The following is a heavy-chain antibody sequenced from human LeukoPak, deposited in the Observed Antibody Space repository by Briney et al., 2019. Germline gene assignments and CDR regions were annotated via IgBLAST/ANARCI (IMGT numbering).Heavy chain of an antibody. CDR3: ARVGGNSPRAYFDL. CDR2: IYYSGST. J-gene: IGHJ2*01. CDR1: GGSISSGDYY. D-gene: IGHD4-23*01. Sequence: PSQTLSLTCTVSGGSISSGDYYWSWIRQPPGKGLEWIGFIYYSGSTYYNPSLKSRVTISVDTSKNQFSLKLSSVTAADTAVYYCARVGGNSPRAYFDLWGRGTLVTVSS. V-gene: IGHV4-30-4*01.